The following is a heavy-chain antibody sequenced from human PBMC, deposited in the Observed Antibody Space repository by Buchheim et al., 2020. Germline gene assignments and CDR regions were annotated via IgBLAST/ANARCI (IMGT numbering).Heavy chain of an antibody. V-gene: IGHV3-48*03. J-gene: IGHJ4*02. CDR3: ARISRIAARPDDY. D-gene: IGHD6-6*01. Sequence: EVQLVESGGGLVQPGGSLRLSCAASGFTFSSYKMNWVRQAPGKGLEWVSYISSSGSTIYYADSVKGRFTISRDNSKNSLYLQMNSLGAEDTAVYYCARISRIAARPDDYWGQGTL. CDR1: GFTFSSYK. CDR2: ISSSGSTI.